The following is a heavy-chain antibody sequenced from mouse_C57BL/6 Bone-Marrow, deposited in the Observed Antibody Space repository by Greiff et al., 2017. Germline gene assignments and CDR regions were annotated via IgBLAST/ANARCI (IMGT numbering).Heavy chain of an antibody. CDR2: LHPSDSDT. V-gene: IGHV1-74*01. D-gene: IGHD2-4*01. Sequence: QVQLQPPWAELVKPGASVKVSCKASGYTFTSYWMHWVKQRPGHGLEWIGRLHPSDSDTNYNQKFKGKATLTVDKSSSTAYMQLSSLTSEDSAVYYCAICYDYDGGGYYFDYWGQGTTLTVSS. CDR1: GYTFTSYW. J-gene: IGHJ2*01. CDR3: AICYDYDGGGYYFDY.